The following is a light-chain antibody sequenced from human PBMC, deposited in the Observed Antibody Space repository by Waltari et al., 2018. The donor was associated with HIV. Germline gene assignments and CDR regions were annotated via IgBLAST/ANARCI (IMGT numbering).Light chain of an antibody. J-gene: IGKJ4*01. CDR1: QNIYSY. CDR2: ATS. CDR3: QQVNGYPLT. Sequence: ASVGDRVTITCRASQNIYSYLAWYQQKPGRAPQVLIYATSTLQSGVPSRFSGSGSGTEFALTITNLQPDDFATYYCQQVNGYPLTFGGGTKLEIK. V-gene: IGKV1-9*01.